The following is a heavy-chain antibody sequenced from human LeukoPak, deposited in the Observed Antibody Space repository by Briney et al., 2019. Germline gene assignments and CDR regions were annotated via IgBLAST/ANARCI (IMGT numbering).Heavy chain of an antibody. Sequence: GGSLRLPCAASGFTFSSYAMSWVRQAPGKGLEWVSAISGSGGSTYYADSVKGRFTISRDNSKNTLYLQMNSLRAEDTAVYYCAKGVRYCSSTSCYRNWFDPWGQGTLVTVSS. CDR3: AKGVRYCSSTSCYRNWFDP. V-gene: IGHV3-23*01. D-gene: IGHD2-2*01. CDR1: GFTFSSYA. J-gene: IGHJ5*02. CDR2: ISGSGGST.